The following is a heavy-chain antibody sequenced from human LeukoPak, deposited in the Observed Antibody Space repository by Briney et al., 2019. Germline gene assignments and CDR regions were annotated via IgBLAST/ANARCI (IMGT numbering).Heavy chain of an antibody. J-gene: IGHJ4*02. D-gene: IGHD4-17*01. V-gene: IGHV1-46*01. CDR3: ARSAVTTWPFDY. CDR2: ISPSGGST. Sequence: ASVKVSCKAFGYTFTSNYMHWVRQAPGQGPEWMGVISPSGGSTTYAQKFQGRVTITADESTSTAYMELSSLRSEDTAVYYCARSAVTTWPFDYWGQGTLVTVSS. CDR1: GYTFTSNY.